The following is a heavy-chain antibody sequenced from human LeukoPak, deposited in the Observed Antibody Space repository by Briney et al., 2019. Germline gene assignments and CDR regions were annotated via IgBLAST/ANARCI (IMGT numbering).Heavy chain of an antibody. V-gene: IGHV4-39*01. Sequence: SETLSLTCTVSGGSISSSSYYWGWIRQPPGKGLEWIGSIYYSGSTYYNPSLKSRVTISVDTSKNQFSLKLSSVTAADTAVYYCARQRYDFWSGYSKYATYYYYMDVWGKGTTVTVSS. J-gene: IGHJ6*03. CDR2: IYYSGST. CDR1: GGSISSSSYY. CDR3: ARQRYDFWSGYSKYATYYYYMDV. D-gene: IGHD3-3*01.